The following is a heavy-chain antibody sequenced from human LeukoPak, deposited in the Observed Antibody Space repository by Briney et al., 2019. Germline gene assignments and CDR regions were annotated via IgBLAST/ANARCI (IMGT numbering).Heavy chain of an antibody. CDR2: ILYDGSNK. Sequence: PGGSLRLSCAASGFTFSSYGMHWVRQAPGKGLEWVAFILYDGSNKYYADSVKGRFTISRDNSKNTLYLQMNSLRAEDTAVYYCAKTHGHVQTGHFDAFDIWGQGTMVTVSS. J-gene: IGHJ3*02. D-gene: IGHD7-27*01. CDR3: AKTHGHVQTGHFDAFDI. V-gene: IGHV3-30*02. CDR1: GFTFSSYG.